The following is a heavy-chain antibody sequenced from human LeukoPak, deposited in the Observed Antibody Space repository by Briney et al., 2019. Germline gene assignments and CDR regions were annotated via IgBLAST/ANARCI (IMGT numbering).Heavy chain of an antibody. CDR1: GYTFTSYG. CDR3: ARTPRGLPSFNRFDP. J-gene: IGHJ5*02. Sequence: GASVKVSCKASGYTFTSYGINWVRQAPGQGLEWVGWISPYNGNTNSAQKLQGRVTMTTDTSTTTAYMELRSLRSDDTAVYYCARTPRGLPSFNRFDPWGQGTLVTVSS. CDR2: ISPYNGNT. D-gene: IGHD3-10*01. V-gene: IGHV1-18*01.